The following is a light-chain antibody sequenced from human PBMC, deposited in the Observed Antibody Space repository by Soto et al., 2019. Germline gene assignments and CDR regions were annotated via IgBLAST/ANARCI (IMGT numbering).Light chain of an antibody. CDR1: SSDVGGYHY. CDR3: SSYTSSSTVV. J-gene: IGLJ2*01. V-gene: IGLV2-14*03. CDR2: DVR. Sequence: QSALTQPASVSGSPGQSITISCTGTSSDVGGYHYVSWYQQHPDKAPKLMIFDVRNRPSGVSNRFSGSKSGNTASLTISGLQAEDEADYYCSSYTSSSTVVFGGGTKLTVL.